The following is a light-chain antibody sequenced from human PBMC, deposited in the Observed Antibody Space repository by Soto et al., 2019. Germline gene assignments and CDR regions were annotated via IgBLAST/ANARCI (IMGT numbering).Light chain of an antibody. CDR1: QCISSSN. Sequence: EIVLTQSPGTLSLSPGERATLSCRASQCISSSNLAWYQQKVGQAPRLLIYGASSRATGIPDRFSGSGSGTVITLTISRLDPEDIAVYYCQHYGSSPRTFGQGTKLEIK. CDR3: QHYGSSPRT. V-gene: IGKV3-20*01. CDR2: GAS. J-gene: IGKJ2*01.